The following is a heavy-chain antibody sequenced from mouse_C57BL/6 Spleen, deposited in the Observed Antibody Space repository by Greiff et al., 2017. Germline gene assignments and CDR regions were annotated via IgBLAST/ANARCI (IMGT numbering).Heavy chain of an antibody. V-gene: IGHV1-61*01. CDR3: ARSTYGNYEDWYFDV. CDR1: GYTFTSYW. J-gene: IGHJ1*03. CDR2: IYPSDSET. D-gene: IGHD2-1*01. Sequence: QVQLQQPGAELVRPGSSVKLSCKASGYTFTSYWMHWVKQRPGQGLEWIGNIYPSDSETHYNQKFKDKATLTVDTSSSTAYMQLSSLTSEDSAVXYCARSTYGNYEDWYFDVWGTGTTVTVSS.